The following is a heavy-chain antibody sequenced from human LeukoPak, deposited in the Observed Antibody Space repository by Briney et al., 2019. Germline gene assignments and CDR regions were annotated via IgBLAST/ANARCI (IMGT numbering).Heavy chain of an antibody. D-gene: IGHD2-2*01. CDR3: ARESKVVPAAGYFDY. J-gene: IGHJ4*02. CDR1: GYTFTIYY. CDR2: INPSGGST. Sequence: ASVKFPCKASGYTFTIYYTHWVRQAPGQGLEWMGIINPSGGSTSYEQKFQGRVTMTRDTSTSIVYMELSSLRSEDTAVYYCARESKVVPAAGYFDYWGQGTLVTVSS. V-gene: IGHV1-46*01.